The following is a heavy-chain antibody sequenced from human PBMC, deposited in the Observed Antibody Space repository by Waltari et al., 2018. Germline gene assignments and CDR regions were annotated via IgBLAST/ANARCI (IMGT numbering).Heavy chain of an antibody. J-gene: IGHJ5*02. CDR3: ARHPMTQYSSTPTLSDNWFDP. D-gene: IGHD6-13*01. CDR2: IYYSGST. V-gene: IGHV4-59*11. Sequence: QVQLQESGPGLVKPSETLSLTCPVPGGSISRHYWSWIRQPPGKGLEWIGYIYYSGSTNYNPSLKSRVTISVDTSKNQFSLKLSSVTAADTAVYYCARHPMTQYSSTPTLSDNWFDPWGQGTLVTVSS. CDR1: GGSISRHY.